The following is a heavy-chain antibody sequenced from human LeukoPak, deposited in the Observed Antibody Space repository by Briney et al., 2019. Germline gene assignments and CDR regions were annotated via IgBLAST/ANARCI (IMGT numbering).Heavy chain of an antibody. CDR1: GYTFTGYY. CDR2: INPNSGGT. J-gene: IGHJ4*02. V-gene: IGHV1-2*02. Sequence: ASVKVSCKASGYTFTGYYMHWVRQAPGQGLEWMGWINPNSGGTNYAQKFQGRVTMTRDTSISTAYMELSRLRSDDTAVYYCASIPGIAAAGIEDWGQGTLVTVSS. CDR3: ASIPGIAAAGIED. D-gene: IGHD6-13*01.